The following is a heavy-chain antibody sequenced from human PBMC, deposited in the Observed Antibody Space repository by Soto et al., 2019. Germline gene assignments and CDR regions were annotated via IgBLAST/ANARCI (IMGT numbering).Heavy chain of an antibody. J-gene: IGHJ4*02. V-gene: IGHV3-48*01. CDR3: ARHYGDYLDY. D-gene: IGHD4-17*01. CDR2: IRRSSPTM. CDR1: GFTLSSYS. Sequence: GGSLRLSCAASGFTLSSYSMNWVRQAPGKGLEWLSHIRRSSPTMFYADSVKGRFTISRDNARNSMYLQMNSLRAEDTAVYYCARHYGDYLDYWGQGTLVTVPQ.